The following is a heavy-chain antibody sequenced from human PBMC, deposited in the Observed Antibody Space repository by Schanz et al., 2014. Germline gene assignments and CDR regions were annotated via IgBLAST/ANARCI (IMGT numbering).Heavy chain of an antibody. CDR2: IIPVLNIA. CDR1: GGTFSSYT. D-gene: IGHD3-10*01. J-gene: IGHJ4*02. V-gene: IGHV1-69*02. Sequence: QVQLVHSGAEVKKPGPSVKVSCKLSGGTFSSYTISWMRQAPGQGLEWMGKIIPVLNIATYAQRFQGRVSITADTSTNTAYMELSSLTSEDTAVHYCARGRGFYDYWGQGTLVTVSS. CDR3: ARGRGFYDY.